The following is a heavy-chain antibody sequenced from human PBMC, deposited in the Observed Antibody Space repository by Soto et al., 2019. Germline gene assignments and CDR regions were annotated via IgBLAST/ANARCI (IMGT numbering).Heavy chain of an antibody. CDR2: IYHSGST. J-gene: IGHJ5*02. Sequence: SETLSLTCTVSGGSISSGDYYWSWIRQPPGKGLEWIGYIYHSGSTYYHPSLKSRVTISVDTSKNQFSLKLSSVTAADRAVYYCARERPDGARLDPWGQGTLVTVSS. D-gene: IGHD6-6*01. V-gene: IGHV4-30-4*01. CDR1: GGSISSGDYY. CDR3: ARERPDGARLDP.